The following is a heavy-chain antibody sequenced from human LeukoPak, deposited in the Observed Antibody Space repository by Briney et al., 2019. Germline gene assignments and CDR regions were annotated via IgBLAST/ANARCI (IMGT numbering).Heavy chain of an antibody. CDR3: ARRRGYSYGTDY. Sequence: SETLSLTCAVYGGSFSGYYWSWIRQPPGKRLEWIGEINHSGSTNYNPSLKSRVTISVDTSKNQFSLKLSSVTAADTAVYYCARRRGYSYGTDYWGQGTLVTVSS. CDR2: INHSGST. CDR1: GGSFSGYY. V-gene: IGHV4-34*01. J-gene: IGHJ4*02. D-gene: IGHD5-18*01.